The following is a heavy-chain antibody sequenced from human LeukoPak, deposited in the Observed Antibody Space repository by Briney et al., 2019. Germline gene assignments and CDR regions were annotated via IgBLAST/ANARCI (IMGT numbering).Heavy chain of an antibody. Sequence: GGSLGLSCAASGFTVSSNYMSWVRQAPGKGLEWVANIKQDGSEKYYVDSVKGRFTISRDNAKNSLYLQMNSLRAEDTAVYYCARDGDRYYGSGSYYWGDAFDIWGQGTMVTVSS. CDR1: GFTVSSNY. J-gene: IGHJ3*02. CDR2: IKQDGSEK. CDR3: ARDGDRYYGSGSYYWGDAFDI. V-gene: IGHV3-7*01. D-gene: IGHD3-10*01.